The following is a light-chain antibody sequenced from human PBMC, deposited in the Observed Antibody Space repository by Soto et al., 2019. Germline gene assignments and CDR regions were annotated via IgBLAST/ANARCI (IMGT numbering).Light chain of an antibody. CDR2: VAS. Sequence: EIVLTQSPGTLSLSPGEIATLSCRASQSVSISYLAWYQQKPGQAPRLLIYVASSRATGIPERFSGSGSWTEFPLTISRLEPEDFAVYYCQQYGSSPTFGGGNKVEIK. V-gene: IGKV3-20*01. CDR1: QSVSISY. J-gene: IGKJ4*01. CDR3: QQYGSSPT.